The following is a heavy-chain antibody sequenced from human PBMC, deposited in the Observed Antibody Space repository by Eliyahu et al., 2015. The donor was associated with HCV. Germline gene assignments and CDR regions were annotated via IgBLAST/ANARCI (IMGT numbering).Heavy chain of an antibody. D-gene: IGHD1-26*01. CDR2: INQDGSEK. CDR1: GFTFXSYS. CDR3: ARSGGSYARGSGQYHYNGMDV. V-gene: IGHV3-7*01. J-gene: IGHJ6*02. Sequence: EEQLVESGGGLVQPGGSXRLXCAGSGFTFXSYSMXWVRQTQGKGLEWVANINQDGSEKFYVDSVKGRFTISRDNAKNSLYLQMNSLRAEDTAVYYCARSGGSYARGSGQYHYNGMDVWGQGTTVTVSS.